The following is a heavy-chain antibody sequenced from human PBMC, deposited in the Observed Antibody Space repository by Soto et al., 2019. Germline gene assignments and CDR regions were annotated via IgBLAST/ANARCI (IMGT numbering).Heavy chain of an antibody. CDR1: GHIFANYY. J-gene: IGHJ4*02. CDR2: INPYGGST. CDR3: ARDLLRADS. D-gene: IGHD2-8*01. V-gene: IGHV1-46*01. Sequence: QVQLVQSGAEVKEPGASVKVLCKASGHIFANYYMHWVRQAPGQGLEWMAIINPYGGSTNYAQNFQGRLTLTSDTSTSTVYMELSSLRSEDTAVYYCARDLLRADSWGQGTLVTVSS.